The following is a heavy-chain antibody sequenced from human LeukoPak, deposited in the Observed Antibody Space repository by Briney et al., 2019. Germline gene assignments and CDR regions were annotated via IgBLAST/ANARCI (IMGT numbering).Heavy chain of an antibody. J-gene: IGHJ6*03. CDR2: IYYSGST. CDR1: GGSISSTTYY. V-gene: IGHV4-39*07. Sequence: SSETLSLTCAVYGGSISSTTYYWGWIRLPPGKGLDWIGNIYYSGSTYDNPSLKSRVTISVDTSKNQFSLKLSSVTAADTAVYYCARRRKVRGVITIHYYYYMDVWGKGTTVTISS. D-gene: IGHD3-10*01. CDR3: ARRRKVRGVITIHYYYYMDV.